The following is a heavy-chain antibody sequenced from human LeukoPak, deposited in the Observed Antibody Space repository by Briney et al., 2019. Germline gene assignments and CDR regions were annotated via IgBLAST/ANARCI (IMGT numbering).Heavy chain of an antibody. D-gene: IGHD3-3*01. CDR1: GGSISSSSYY. CDR3: ARDYDFWSGLYN. V-gene: IGHV4-39*07. CDR2: IYYSGST. J-gene: IGHJ4*02. Sequence: PSETLSLTCTVSGGSISSSSYYWGWIRQPPGKGLEWIGSIYYSGSTYYNPSLKSRVTISVDTSKNQFSLKLSSVTAADTAMYYCARDYDFWSGLYNWGQGTLVTVSS.